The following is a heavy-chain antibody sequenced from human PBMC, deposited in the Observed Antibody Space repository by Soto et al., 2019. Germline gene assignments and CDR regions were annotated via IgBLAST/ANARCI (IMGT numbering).Heavy chain of an antibody. CDR3: ARVVLSITRGAFDA. J-gene: IGHJ3*01. CDR1: GGSISSSHW. Sequence: QVQLQESGPGLVKPSGTLSLTCAVSGGSISSSHWWTWVRQSPGKGLEYIGEISHSGTSNSNPSLKCRVTLSVDRSQNHFSLTLTSVTAADTAVYYCARVVLSITRGAFDAWGQGTPVIVSS. V-gene: IGHV4-4*02. D-gene: IGHD1-20*01. CDR2: ISHSGTS.